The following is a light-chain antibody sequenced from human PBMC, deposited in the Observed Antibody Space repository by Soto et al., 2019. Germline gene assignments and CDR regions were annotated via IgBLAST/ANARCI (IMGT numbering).Light chain of an antibody. CDR3: RLYESPPPFI. CDR2: SAS. CDR1: QSLSRGY. V-gene: IGKV3-20*01. Sequence: EIVLTQSPGTLSVSPGERATLSCRATQSLSRGYLAWYQQKPGQAPRLLLYSASNRATGIPDRFIGSGSGTDFTLTIRRVEPEDFAVNYCRLYESPPPFIIGPGTKVDF. J-gene: IGKJ3*01.